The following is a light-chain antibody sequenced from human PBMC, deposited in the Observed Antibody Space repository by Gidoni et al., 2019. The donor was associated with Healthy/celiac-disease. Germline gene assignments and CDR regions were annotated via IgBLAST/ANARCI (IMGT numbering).Light chain of an antibody. CDR3: CSYAGSSTFWV. CDR1: SRYVGSYNL. V-gene: IGLV2-23*01. Sequence: QSALTQPAYVSGSPGQSITISCTGTSRYVGSYNLVSCYQQHPGKAPKLIIYEGSKRPSGVSNRFSGSKSGNTASLTIFGLQAGDEADYYCCSYAGSSTFWVFGGGTKLTVL. CDR2: EGS. J-gene: IGLJ3*02.